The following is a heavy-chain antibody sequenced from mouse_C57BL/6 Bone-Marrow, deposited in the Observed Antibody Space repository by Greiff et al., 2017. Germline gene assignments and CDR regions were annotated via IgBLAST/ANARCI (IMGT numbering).Heavy chain of an antibody. D-gene: IGHD4-1*01. J-gene: IGHJ4*01. CDR1: GYTFTSYW. CDR2: IYPGSGST. CDR3: ESYWDALYYAMDY. Sequence: QVQLQQSGAELVKPGASVKLSCKASGYTFTSYWITWVKQRPGQGLEWIGDIYPGSGSTNYNEKFKSKATLTVDTSSSTAYMQLSSLTSEDSAVYFCESYWDALYYAMDYWGKGTSVTVSS. V-gene: IGHV1-55*01.